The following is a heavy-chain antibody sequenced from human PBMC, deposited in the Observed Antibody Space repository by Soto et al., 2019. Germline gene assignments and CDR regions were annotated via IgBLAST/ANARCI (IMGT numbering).Heavy chain of an antibody. V-gene: IGHV4-4*07. J-gene: IGHJ6*02. D-gene: IGHD3-22*01. CDR2: IYFSGST. CDR3: AREGGYFDSSGSGVYHYYGVDV. CDR1: GGSISPYF. Sequence: SETLSLTCTVSGGSISPYFWSWIRQPAGKGLEWIGRIYFSGSTHYEPSPKSRVTMSVDTSMKQFSLKMRSVTAADTAVYYCAREGGYFDSSGSGVYHYYGVDVWGQGTTVTVSS.